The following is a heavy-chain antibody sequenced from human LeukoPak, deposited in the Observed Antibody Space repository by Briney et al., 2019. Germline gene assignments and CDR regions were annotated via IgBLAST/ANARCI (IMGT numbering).Heavy chain of an antibody. CDR2: IYSSGST. Sequence: SETLSLTCTVSGGSISSYYWSWIRQPAGKGLEWIGRIYSSGSTNYNPSLKSRVTMSLDTSKNQFSLKLSSVTAADTAVYFCARETTGAGTARPFDYWGQGTLVTVSS. J-gene: IGHJ4*02. CDR3: ARETTGAGTARPFDY. CDR1: GGSISSYY. V-gene: IGHV4-4*07. D-gene: IGHD6-13*01.